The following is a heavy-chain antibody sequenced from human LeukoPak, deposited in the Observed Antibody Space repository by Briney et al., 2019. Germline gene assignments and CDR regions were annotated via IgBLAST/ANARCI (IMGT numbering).Heavy chain of an antibody. D-gene: IGHD3-22*01. V-gene: IGHV3-9*01. Sequence: GGSLRLSCAASGFTFDDYAMHWVRQAPGKGLEWVSGISWNSGSIGYADSVKGRFTISRDNAQNSLFLQMNDLRPEDTAFYYCAKDMTSGYHYDSSGYYFRGVFDFWGQGTLVSVSS. J-gene: IGHJ4*02. CDR1: GFTFDDYA. CDR3: AKDMTSGYHYDSSGYYFRGVFDF. CDR2: ISWNSGSI.